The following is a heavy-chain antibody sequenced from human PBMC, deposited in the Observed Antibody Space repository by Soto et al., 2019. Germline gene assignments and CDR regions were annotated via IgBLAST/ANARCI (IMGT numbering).Heavy chain of an antibody. CDR1: RFTLSSSA. CDR2: SSYDGSNK. V-gene: IGHV3-30-3*01. CDR3: ARGSSVVITHFDY. J-gene: IGHJ4*02. Sequence: GGSLRLSCAASRFTLSSSAMHWVRQAPGKGLEWVAVSSYDGSNKYYADSVKGRFTISRDNSKNTLYLQMNSLSAEDTAVYYCARGSSVVITHFDYWGQGTLVTVSS. D-gene: IGHD3-22*01.